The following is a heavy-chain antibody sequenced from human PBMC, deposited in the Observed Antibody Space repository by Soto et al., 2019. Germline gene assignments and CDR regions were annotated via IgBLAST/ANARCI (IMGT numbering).Heavy chain of an antibody. J-gene: IGHJ4*02. CDR3: ARDNGISSGWNFYFDY. Sequence: EVQLVESGGGLVQPEGSLRLSCAASGFTFSSYSMNWVRQAPGKGLEWVSFIGSGSGSTIYYADSVKGRFTISRGNAKSSLYLQMNSLRAEDTAVYYCARDNGISSGWNFYFDYWGQGALVTVSS. D-gene: IGHD6-19*01. V-gene: IGHV3-48*01. CDR2: IGSGSGSTI. CDR1: GFTFSSYS.